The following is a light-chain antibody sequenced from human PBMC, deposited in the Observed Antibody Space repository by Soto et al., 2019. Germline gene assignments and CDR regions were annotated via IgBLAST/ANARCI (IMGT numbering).Light chain of an antibody. Sequence: EIVLTQSPGTLSLSPGERATLSCRASQSVRSDYLAWYQQKPGQAPRLHIYGASTRATGIPDRFSGSGSGTDFTLTISRLEPEDSAVYYCQQYGSSPTWTFGQGTKVDI. V-gene: IGKV3-20*01. CDR1: QSVRSDY. CDR3: QQYGSSPTWT. CDR2: GAS. J-gene: IGKJ1*01.